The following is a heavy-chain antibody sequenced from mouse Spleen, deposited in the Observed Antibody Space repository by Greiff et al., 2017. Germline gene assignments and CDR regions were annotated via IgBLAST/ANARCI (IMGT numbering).Heavy chain of an antibody. Sequence: DVKLVESGGGLVKPGGSLKLSCAASGFTFSDYGMHWVRQAPEKGLEWVAYISSGSSTIYYADTVKGRFTISRDNAKNTLFLQMTSLRSEDTAMYYCARQIYYYGSSYGFAYWGQGTLVTVSA. CDR2: ISSGSSTI. D-gene: IGHD1-1*01. J-gene: IGHJ3*01. CDR1: GFTFSDYG. CDR3: ARQIYYYGSSYGFAY. V-gene: IGHV5-17*01.